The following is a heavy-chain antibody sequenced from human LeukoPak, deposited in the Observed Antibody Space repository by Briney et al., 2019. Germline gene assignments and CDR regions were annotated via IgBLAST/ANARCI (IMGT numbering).Heavy chain of an antibody. CDR3: AKDITGAWVRDAFDI. Sequence: GGSLRLSCAASGFTSSSYAMSCVRQAPGKGLEWVSAISGSGGSTYYADSVKGRFTISRDNSKNTLYLQMNSLRAEDTAVYYCAKDITGAWVRDAFDIWGQGTTVTVSS. CDR2: ISGSGGST. CDR1: GFTSSSYA. J-gene: IGHJ3*02. D-gene: IGHD7-27*01. V-gene: IGHV3-23*01.